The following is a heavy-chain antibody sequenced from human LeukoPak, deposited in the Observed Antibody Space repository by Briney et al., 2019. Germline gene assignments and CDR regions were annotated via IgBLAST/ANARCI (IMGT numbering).Heavy chain of an antibody. CDR1: GFTFSSYG. J-gene: IGHJ4*02. V-gene: IGHV3-30*02. Sequence: SGGSPRLSCAASGFTFSSYGMHWVRQAPGKGLEWVAFIRYDGSNKYYADSVKGRFTISRDNSKNTLYLQMNSLRAEDTAVYYCAKDRGYCTNGVCYSRFSFDYWGQGTLVTVSS. D-gene: IGHD2-8*01. CDR3: AKDRGYCTNGVCYSRFSFDY. CDR2: IRYDGSNK.